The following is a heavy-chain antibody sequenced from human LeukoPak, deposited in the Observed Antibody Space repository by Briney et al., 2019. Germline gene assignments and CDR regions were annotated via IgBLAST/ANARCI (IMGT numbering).Heavy chain of an antibody. CDR1: GFDFSSNS. V-gene: IGHV3-21*01. Sequence: GGSLRLSCAALGFDFSSNSLRWIRHSPGKGLEWVSSINSSGSYKYYADSLKGRFTISRDNADNSVFLHLNSLAVEDTAVYFCARGMIRGALWCVDFWGLGSLVSVSS. CDR3: ARGMIRGALWCVDF. J-gene: IGHJ4*02. CDR2: INSSGSYK. D-gene: IGHD2-21*01.